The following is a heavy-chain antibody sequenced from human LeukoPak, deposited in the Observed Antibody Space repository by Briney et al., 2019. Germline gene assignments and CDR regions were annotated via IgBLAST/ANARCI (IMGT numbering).Heavy chain of an antibody. CDR1: GYSISSGYY. CDR2: IYHSGST. V-gene: IGHV4-38-2*02. Sequence: SETLSLTCTVSGYSISSGYYWGWIRQPPGKGLEWIGYIYHSGSTYYNPSLKSRVTISVDRSKNQFSLKLSSVTAADTAVYYCARNMAYWGQGTLVTVSS. J-gene: IGHJ4*02. CDR3: ARNMAY. D-gene: IGHD2/OR15-2a*01.